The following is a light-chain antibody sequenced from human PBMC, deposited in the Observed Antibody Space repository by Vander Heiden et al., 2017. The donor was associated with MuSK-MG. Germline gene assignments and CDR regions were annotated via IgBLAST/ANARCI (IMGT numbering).Light chain of an antibody. V-gene: IGKV3-20*01. J-gene: IGKJ3*01. Sequence: EIVLTQSPGPLSLSPGERVTLSCRASQSVSNNYLAWYQQKPGQAPRLLIYGASSRATGIPDRFSGSGSGTDFSLTISRLEPEDFAVYYCQQYGTSPGTFGPGTKVEIK. CDR3: QQYGTSPGT. CDR1: QSVSNNY. CDR2: GAS.